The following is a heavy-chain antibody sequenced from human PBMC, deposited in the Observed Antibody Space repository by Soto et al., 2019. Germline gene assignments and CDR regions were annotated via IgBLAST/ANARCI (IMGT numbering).Heavy chain of an antibody. CDR1: GFTFSSYA. J-gene: IGHJ4*02. Sequence: GGSLILSCAASGFTFSSYAMHWVRQAPGKGLEWVAVISYDGSNKYYADSVKGRFTISRDNSKNTLYLQMNSLRAEDTAVYYCARDAPRWGHDYWGQGTLVTVSS. D-gene: IGHD1-26*01. V-gene: IGHV3-30-3*01. CDR2: ISYDGSNK. CDR3: ARDAPRWGHDY.